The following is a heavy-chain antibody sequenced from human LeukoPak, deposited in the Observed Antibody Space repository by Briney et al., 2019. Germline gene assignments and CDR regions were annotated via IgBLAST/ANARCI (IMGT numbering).Heavy chain of an antibody. CDR3: ASQEEAVWPEPLDY. CDR1: GFTFSSYA. D-gene: IGHD1-14*01. Sequence: GGSLRHSCAAPGFTFSSYAMHSVRQALGKGLEWGSSISTSSIYIYYADSVKGGFTPSRDNAKNSLYMQMNRPRAGDTAVYYSASQEEAVWPEPLDYWGQGTLVTVSS. J-gene: IGHJ4*02. V-gene: IGHV3-21*01. CDR2: ISTSSIYI.